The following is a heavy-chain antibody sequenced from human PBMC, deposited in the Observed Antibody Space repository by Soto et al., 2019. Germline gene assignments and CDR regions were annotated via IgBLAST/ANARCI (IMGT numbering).Heavy chain of an antibody. J-gene: IGHJ4*02. CDR1: GGSISSYY. Sequence: QVQLQESGPGLVKPSETLSLTCTVSGGSISSYYWSWIRQPPGKGLEWIGYIYYSGCTNYNPSLKSRVTISVDTSKNQFSLKLSSVTAADTAVYYCARASPSGTYDYWGQGTLVTVSS. CDR2: IYYSGCT. CDR3: ARASPSGTYDY. V-gene: IGHV4-59*01. D-gene: IGHD1-26*01.